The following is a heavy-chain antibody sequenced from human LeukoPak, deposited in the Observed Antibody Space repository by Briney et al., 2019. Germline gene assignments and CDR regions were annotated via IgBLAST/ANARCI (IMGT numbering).Heavy chain of an antibody. V-gene: IGHV3-23*01. CDR2: ISGSGGST. CDR1: GFTFSDYY. D-gene: IGHD6-13*01. CDR3: ARESGGTAWYQED. Sequence: PGGSLRLSCAASGFTFSDYYMSWIRQAPGKGLEWVSAISGSGGSTYYADSVKGRFTISRDSANNTLFLQMNSLRGDDTAIYYCARESGGTAWYQEDWGQGTLVTVSS. J-gene: IGHJ4*02.